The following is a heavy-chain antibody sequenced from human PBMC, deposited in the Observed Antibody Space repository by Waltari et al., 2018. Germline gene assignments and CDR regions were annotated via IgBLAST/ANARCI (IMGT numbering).Heavy chain of an antibody. V-gene: IGHV3-23*01. CDR3: AKSPPVTSGGANYYFDY. J-gene: IGHJ4*02. CDR2: ITGSGGST. D-gene: IGHD3-16*01. CDR1: GFTFTRYA. Sequence: EVQLLESGGGLVQPGGSLRISCAASGFTFTRYAMSWVRQAPGKGLEWVSGITGSGGSTYYADSVKGRFTISRDNSKNTLYLQMNSLRAEDTAVYYCAKSPPVTSGGANYYFDYWGQGTLVTVSS.